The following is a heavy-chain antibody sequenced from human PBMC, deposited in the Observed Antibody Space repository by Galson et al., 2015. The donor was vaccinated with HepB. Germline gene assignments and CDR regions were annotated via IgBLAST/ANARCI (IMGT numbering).Heavy chain of an antibody. Sequence: SLRLSCAASGFTFSSYAMSWVRQATGKGLEWVSAISGSGGSTYYADSVKGRFTISRDNSKNTLYLQMNSLRAEDTAVYYCAKDLVGAMFSFDYWGQGTLVTVS. CDR2: ISGSGGST. CDR1: GFTFSSYA. V-gene: IGHV3-23*01. CDR3: AKDLVGAMFSFDY. J-gene: IGHJ4*02. D-gene: IGHD1-26*01.